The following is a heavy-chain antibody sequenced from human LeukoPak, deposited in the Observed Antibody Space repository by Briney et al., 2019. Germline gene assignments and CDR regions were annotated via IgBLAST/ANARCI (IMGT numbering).Heavy chain of an antibody. CDR2: ITTGSTYI. V-gene: IGHV3-21*01. CDR3: ARDQGFLDY. J-gene: IGHJ4*02. Sequence: GSLRLSCAASGFTFSSYSMNWVRQAPGKGLEWVSSITTGSTYIYYADSVKGRFTISRDNSKNSLYLQMNSLRAEDTAVYYCARDQGFLDYWGQGTLVTVSS. D-gene: IGHD2/OR15-2a*01. CDR1: GFTFSSYS.